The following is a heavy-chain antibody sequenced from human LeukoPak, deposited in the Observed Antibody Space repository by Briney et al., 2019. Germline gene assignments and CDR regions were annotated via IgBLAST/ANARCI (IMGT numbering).Heavy chain of an antibody. CDR2: INPNSGGT. D-gene: IGHD5-12*01. CDR3: AREGSGYPY. CDR1: GYTFTGYY. J-gene: IGHJ4*02. Sequence: ASVRVSCKASGYTFTGYYMHWVRQAPGQGLEWMGWINPNSGGTNYAQKFQGRVTMTRDTSISTAYMEVSRLTSDDTAVFYCAREGSGYPYWGQGTLVTVSS. V-gene: IGHV1-2*02.